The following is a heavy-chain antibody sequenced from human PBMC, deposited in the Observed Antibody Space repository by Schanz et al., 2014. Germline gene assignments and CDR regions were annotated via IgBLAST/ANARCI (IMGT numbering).Heavy chain of an antibody. D-gene: IGHD3-16*01. Sequence: QVQLQQWGAGLLKPSETLSLTCAVYGGSFSGYYWSWIRQPPGKGLEWIAEINHGGSTNYNPSLKSRVTISVDTSKNQFSLKLRSVTAADTAVYYCAKGLYYDNTGGGFDYWGQGTLVTVSS. CDR2: INHGGST. CDR3: AKGLYYDNTGGGFDY. V-gene: IGHV4-34*01. CDR1: GGSFSGYY. J-gene: IGHJ4*02.